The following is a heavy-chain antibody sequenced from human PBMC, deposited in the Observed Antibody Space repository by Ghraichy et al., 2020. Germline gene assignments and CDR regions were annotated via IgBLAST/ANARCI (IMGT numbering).Heavy chain of an antibody. J-gene: IGHJ4*02. Sequence: ASVKVSCKASGYTFTSYAMHWVRQAPGQRLEWMGWINAGNGNTKYSQKFQGRVTITRDTSASTAYMELSSLRSEDTAVYYCARDGGGWYGVDYWGQGTLVTVSS. CDR1: GYTFTSYA. CDR2: INAGNGNT. D-gene: IGHD6-19*01. CDR3: ARDGGGWYGVDY. V-gene: IGHV1-3*01.